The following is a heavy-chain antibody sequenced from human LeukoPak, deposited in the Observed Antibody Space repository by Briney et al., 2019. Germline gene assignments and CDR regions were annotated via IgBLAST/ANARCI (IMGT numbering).Heavy chain of an antibody. CDR3: AKDRRPRDCSSTSCYLYY. CDR1: GFTFSSYA. Sequence: GGSLRLSCAASGFTFSSYAMSWVRQAPGKGLEWVSAISGRGGSTYYADSVKGRFTISRDNSKNTLYLQMNSLRAEDTAVYYCAKDRRPRDCSSTSCYLYYWGQGTLVTVSS. D-gene: IGHD2-2*01. CDR2: ISGRGGST. V-gene: IGHV3-23*01. J-gene: IGHJ4*02.